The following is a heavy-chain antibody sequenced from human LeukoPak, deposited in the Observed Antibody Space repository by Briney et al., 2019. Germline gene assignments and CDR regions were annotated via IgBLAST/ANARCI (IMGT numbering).Heavy chain of an antibody. CDR3: ARAEVIVGTTGFDY. CDR2: INPSGSST. D-gene: IGHD1-26*01. V-gene: IGHV1-46*01. Sequence: ASVKVSCKASGYTFISYYMHWVRQAPGQGLEWMGIINPSGSSTNYAQKFQGRVTMNRDTSTSTVYMELSRLRSEDTAVYYCARAEVIVGTTGFDYWGQGTLVTVSS. J-gene: IGHJ4*02. CDR1: GYTFISYY.